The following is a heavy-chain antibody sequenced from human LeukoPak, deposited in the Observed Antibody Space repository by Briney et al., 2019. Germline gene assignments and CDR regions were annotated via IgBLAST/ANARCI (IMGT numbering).Heavy chain of an antibody. Sequence: PSETLSLTCAVYGGSFSGYYWSWIRQPPGKGLEWIGEINHSGSTNYNPSLKSRVTISVDTSKNQFSLKLSSVTAADTAVYYCARGGYSYGLYYYYYMDVWGKGTTVTVSS. CDR3: ARGGYSYGLYYYYYMDV. CDR2: INHSGST. CDR1: GGSFSGYY. V-gene: IGHV4-34*01. D-gene: IGHD5-18*01. J-gene: IGHJ6*03.